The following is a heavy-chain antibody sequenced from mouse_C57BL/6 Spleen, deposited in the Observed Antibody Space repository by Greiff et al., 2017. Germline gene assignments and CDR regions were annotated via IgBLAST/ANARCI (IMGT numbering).Heavy chain of an antibody. D-gene: IGHD3-3*01. V-gene: IGHV5-6*01. J-gene: IGHJ2*01. Sequence: EVKLMESGGDLVKPGGSLKLSCAASGFTFSSYGMSWVRQTPDKRLEWVATISSGGSYTYYPDSVKGRFTISRDNAKNTLYLQMSSRKSEDTAMYYCAREEGRTYYFDYWGQGTTLTVSS. CDR1: GFTFSSYG. CDR2: ISSGGSYT. CDR3: AREEGRTYYFDY.